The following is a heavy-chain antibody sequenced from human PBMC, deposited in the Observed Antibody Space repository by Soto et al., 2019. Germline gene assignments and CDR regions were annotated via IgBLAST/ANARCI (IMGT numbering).Heavy chain of an antibody. CDR2: IYSGGST. J-gene: IGHJ3*02. CDR3: ARGGITIFGVGRGAFDI. CDR1: GFTVSSNY. V-gene: IGHV3-66*01. Sequence: EVQLVESGGGLVQPGGSLRLSCAASGFTVSSNYMSWVRQAPGKGLEWVSVIYSGGSTYYADSVKGGFTISRDNSKNTLYLQMNSLRAEDTAVYYCARGGITIFGVGRGAFDIWGQGTMVTVSS. D-gene: IGHD3-3*01.